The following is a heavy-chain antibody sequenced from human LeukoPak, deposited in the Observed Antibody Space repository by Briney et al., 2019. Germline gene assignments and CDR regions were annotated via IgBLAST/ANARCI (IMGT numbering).Heavy chain of an antibody. V-gene: IGHV1-46*01. Sequence: GPVKVSCKASGYTFTSYYIHWVRQAPGQGLEWMGIINPAGGSTTYAQKFQGSRLTLTRDTSTSTVYMELSSLRSEDTAVYYCARGRGVHDSHTYDYFDYWGQGSLVTVSS. CDR2: INPAGGST. CDR1: GYTFTSYY. CDR3: ARGRGVHDSHTYDYFDY. D-gene: IGHD3-22*01. J-gene: IGHJ4*02.